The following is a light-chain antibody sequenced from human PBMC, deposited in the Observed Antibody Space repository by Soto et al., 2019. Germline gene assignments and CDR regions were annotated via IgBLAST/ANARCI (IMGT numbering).Light chain of an antibody. CDR1: TGAVTSGYY. CDR3: LLYYGGAQPYWV. CDR2: STS. V-gene: IGLV7-43*01. J-gene: IGLJ3*02. Sequence: QAVVTQEPSLTVSPGGTVTLTCASSTGAVTSGYYPNWFQQKPGQAPRALIYSTSNKQSWTPARFSGSLLGGKAALTLSGVQPEDEAEYYCLLYYGGAQPYWVFGGGTKVTVL.